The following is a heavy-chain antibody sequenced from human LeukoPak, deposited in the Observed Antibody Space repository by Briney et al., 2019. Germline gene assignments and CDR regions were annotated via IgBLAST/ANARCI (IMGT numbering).Heavy chain of an antibody. CDR3: ARVWFGELFLGFDP. Sequence: GASVKVSCKASGYTFTGYYMHWVRQAPGQGLEWMGGIIPIFGTANYAQKFQGRVTITADESTSTAYMELSSLRSEDTAVYYCARVWFGELFLGFDPWGQGTLVTVSS. J-gene: IGHJ5*02. CDR1: GYTFTGYY. V-gene: IGHV1-69*13. CDR2: IIPIFGTA. D-gene: IGHD3-10*01.